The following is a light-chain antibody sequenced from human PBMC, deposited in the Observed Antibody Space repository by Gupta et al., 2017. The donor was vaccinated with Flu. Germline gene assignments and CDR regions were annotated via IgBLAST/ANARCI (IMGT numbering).Light chain of an antibody. Sequence: QSALTQPASVSGSPGQAITISCTGTRSDVGGYNYVSWYQHHPGKAPKLLNYEGSSRPSGVSNRFSGSTSGTTASLXIXGLQAEXEADYYCSSYTSSRVVVGGGTKLTVL. J-gene: IGLJ2*01. CDR2: EGS. V-gene: IGLV2-14*01. CDR3: SSYTSSRVV. CDR1: RSDVGGYNY.